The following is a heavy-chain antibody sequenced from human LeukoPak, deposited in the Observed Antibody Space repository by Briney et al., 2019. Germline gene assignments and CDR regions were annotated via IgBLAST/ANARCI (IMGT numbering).Heavy chain of an antibody. CDR2: INHNGNVN. V-gene: IGHV3-7*03. CDR1: GFTFSSYW. CDR3: PRGGGLDV. J-gene: IGHJ6*02. D-gene: IGHD3-16*01. Sequence: PGGSLRLSCAASGFTFSSYWMNWARQARGKGLEWVASINHNGNVNYYVDSVKGRFTISRDNAKNSLYLQMSNLRAEDTAVYFCPRGGGLDVWGQGATVTVSS.